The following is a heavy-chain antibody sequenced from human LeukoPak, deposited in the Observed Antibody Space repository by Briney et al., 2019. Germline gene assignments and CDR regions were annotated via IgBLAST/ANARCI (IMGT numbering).Heavy chain of an antibody. CDR3: SVWFGELSH. V-gene: IGHV1-2*02. J-gene: IGHJ4*02. D-gene: IGHD3-10*01. CDR2: ISPNSGGT. Sequence: GASVKVSCKTSGYTFTDYNIHWVRQAPGQGLEWMGWISPNSGGTNYAQRFQGMVTMTRDTSISTAYMELSSLKSDDTATYYCSVWFGELSHWGQGTLVTVSS. CDR1: GYTFTDYN.